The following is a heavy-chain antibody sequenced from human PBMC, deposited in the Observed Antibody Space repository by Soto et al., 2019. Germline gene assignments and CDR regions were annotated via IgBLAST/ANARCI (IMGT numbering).Heavy chain of an antibody. J-gene: IGHJ5*02. CDR1: RYTFTGYY. V-gene: IGHV1-2*02. CDR2: INPNSGGT. Sequence: GASVKVSCKASRYTFTGYYMHWVRQAPGQGLEWMGWINPNSGGTNYAQKFQGRVTMTRDTSISTAYMELSRLRSDDTAVYYCASAMWELLHWFDPWGQGTLVTVSS. D-gene: IGHD1-26*01. CDR3: ASAMWELLHWFDP.